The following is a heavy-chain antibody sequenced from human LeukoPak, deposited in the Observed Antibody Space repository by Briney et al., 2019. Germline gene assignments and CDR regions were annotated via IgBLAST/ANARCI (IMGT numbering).Heavy chain of an antibody. J-gene: IGHJ4*02. CDR2: ISSSGNTI. D-gene: IGHD3-10*01. CDR1: GFTFSRYS. V-gene: IGHV3-48*01. Sequence: GGSLRLSCAASGFTFSRYSLNRVRQAPGKGLEWVSYISSSGNTINYADSVKGRFTLSRDTARNSVYLQMNSLRAEDTGVYYCARDASGSYYFDYWGQGTLVTVSS. CDR3: ARDASGSYYFDY.